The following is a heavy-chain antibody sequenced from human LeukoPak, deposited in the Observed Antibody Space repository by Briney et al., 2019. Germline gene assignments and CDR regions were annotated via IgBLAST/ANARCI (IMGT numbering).Heavy chain of an antibody. D-gene: IGHD3-16*02. CDR1: GFTFDDYA. V-gene: IGHV3-43*02. CDR2: ISGDGGST. CDR3: AKDKDDYVWGSYRPTFDY. J-gene: IGHJ4*02. Sequence: GGSLRLSCAASGFTFDDYAMHWVRQAPGKGLEWVSLISGDGGSTYYPDSVKGRFTISRDNSKNSLYLQMNSLRTEDTALYYCAKDKDDYVWGSYRPTFDYWGQGTLVTVSS.